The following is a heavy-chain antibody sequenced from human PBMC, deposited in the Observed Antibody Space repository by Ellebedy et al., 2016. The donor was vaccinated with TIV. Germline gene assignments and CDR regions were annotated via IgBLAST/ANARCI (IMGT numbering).Heavy chain of an antibody. Sequence: GESLKISCAASGLTFSSHAMNWLRQAPGKGLEWVSLIYSGGDTVYADSVKGRFTISRDSSKNTLYLQMNSLRAEDTAVYYCARDPPGIAASGPYKWGQGTLVTVSS. CDR2: IYSGGDT. CDR3: ARDPPGIAASGPYK. CDR1: GLTFSSHA. D-gene: IGHD6-13*01. J-gene: IGHJ4*02. V-gene: IGHV3-53*01.